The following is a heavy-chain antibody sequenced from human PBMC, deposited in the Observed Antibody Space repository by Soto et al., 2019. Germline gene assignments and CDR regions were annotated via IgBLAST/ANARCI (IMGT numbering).Heavy chain of an antibody. CDR1: GFTFSSYA. CDR2: ISGSGGST. J-gene: IGHJ6*02. D-gene: IGHD1-1*01. V-gene: IGHV3-23*01. Sequence: GGSLRLSCAASGFTFSSYAMSWVRQAPGKGLEWVSAISGSGGSTYYADSVKGRFTISRDNSRNTLYLQMNSLRAEDTAVYYCAKDSSVAGTMSHYYYYYGMDVWGQGTTVTVSS. CDR3: AKDSSVAGTMSHYYYYYGMDV.